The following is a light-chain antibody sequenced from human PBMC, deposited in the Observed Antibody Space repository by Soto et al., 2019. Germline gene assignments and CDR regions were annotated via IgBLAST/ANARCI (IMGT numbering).Light chain of an antibody. CDR1: QSVSSN. CDR2: GVS. J-gene: IGKJ1*01. Sequence: EIVMTQSPATLSVSPGERATLSCRASQSVSSNLAWYQQKPGQTPRLLIYGVSTRATGIPARFSGSGSGTEFTLTISSLQSEDFAVYYCQQYNDWPQTFGQGTKVEI. CDR3: QQYNDWPQT. V-gene: IGKV3D-15*01.